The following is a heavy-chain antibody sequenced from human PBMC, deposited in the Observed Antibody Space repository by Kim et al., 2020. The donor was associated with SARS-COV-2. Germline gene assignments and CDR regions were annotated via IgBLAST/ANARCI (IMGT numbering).Heavy chain of an antibody. Sequence: GGSLRLSCAASGFTFSSYWMHWVRQAPGKGLVWVSRINSDGSSTSYADSVKGRFTISRDNAKNTLYLQMNSLRAEDTAVYYCARDRGYSSSWQSEWFDPWGQGTLVTVSS. D-gene: IGHD6-13*01. CDR1: GFTFSSYW. CDR3: ARDRGYSSSWQSEWFDP. CDR2: INSDGSST. V-gene: IGHV3-74*01. J-gene: IGHJ5*02.